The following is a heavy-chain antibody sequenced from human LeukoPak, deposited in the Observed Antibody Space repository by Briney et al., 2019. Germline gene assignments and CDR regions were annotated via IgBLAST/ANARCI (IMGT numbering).Heavy chain of an antibody. V-gene: IGHV3-9*01. CDR1: GFTFDDYA. CDR3: AKDKGGSSGWYGPDAFDI. Sequence: PGGSLRLSCAASGFTFDDYAMHWVRQAPGKGLEWVSGISWNSGSIGYADSVKGRFTISRNNAKNSLYLQMDSLRAEDTALYYCAKDKGGSSGWYGPDAFDIWGQGTMVTVSS. CDR2: ISWNSGSI. D-gene: IGHD6-19*01. J-gene: IGHJ3*02.